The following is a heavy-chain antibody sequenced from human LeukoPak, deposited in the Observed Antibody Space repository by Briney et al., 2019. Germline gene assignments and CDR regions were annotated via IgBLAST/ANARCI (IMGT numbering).Heavy chain of an antibody. V-gene: IGHV3-23*01. J-gene: IGHJ4*02. CDR2: ISDGGDTT. Sequence: GGSLRLSCAASGFTFSNNGMIWVRQAPGKGMEWVTGISDGGDTTYDAGSVKGRFTVSRDNSKNILYLQMNSLRAEDTAIYYCAKTQGFFDHWGQGSLVTVSS. CDR3: AKTQGFFDH. CDR1: GFTFSNNG.